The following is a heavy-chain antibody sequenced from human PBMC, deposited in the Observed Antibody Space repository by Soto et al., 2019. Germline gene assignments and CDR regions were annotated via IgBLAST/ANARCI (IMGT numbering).Heavy chain of an antibody. CDR1: GFTFSDYY. J-gene: IGHJ2*01. CDR2: ISSSGSTI. Sequence: QVQLVESGGGLVKPGGSLRLSCAASGFTFSDYYMSWIRQAPGKGLEWVSYISSSGSTIYYADSVKGRFTISRDNAKNSLYLQMNRLRAEDTDVYYCARDSEARYCSGGSCYYWYFDLWGRGTLVTVSS. D-gene: IGHD2-15*01. CDR3: ARDSEARYCSGGSCYYWYFDL. V-gene: IGHV3-11*01.